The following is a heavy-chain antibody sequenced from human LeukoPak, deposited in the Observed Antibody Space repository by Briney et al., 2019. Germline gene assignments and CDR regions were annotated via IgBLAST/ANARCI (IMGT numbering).Heavy chain of an antibody. J-gene: IGHJ4*02. CDR3: ARHLSGITGYTYGRGIDY. V-gene: IGHV3-21*01. CDR2: ISSSSSYI. CDR1: GFTFSTYS. Sequence: TGGSLRLSCAASGFTFSTYSMNWVRQAPGKGLEWVSSISSSSSYIYYADSVKGRFTISRDNAKKSVYLQMNSLRAEDTAVYYCARHLSGITGYTYGRGIDYWGQGTLVTVSS. D-gene: IGHD5-18*01.